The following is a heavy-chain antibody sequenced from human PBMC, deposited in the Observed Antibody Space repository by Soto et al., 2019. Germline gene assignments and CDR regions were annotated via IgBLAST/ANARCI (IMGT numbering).Heavy chain of an antibody. V-gene: IGHV1-8*01. CDR2: MNPNSGNT. CDR1: GYTFTSYD. D-gene: IGHD3-10*01. CDR3: ARGPDYYGSGSLDYYYYYMDV. Sequence: QVPLVQSGAEVKKPGASVKVSCKASGYTFTSYDINWVRQATGQGLEWMGWMNPNSGNTGYAQKFQGRVTMTRNTSISTAYMELSSLRSEDTAVYYCARGPDYYGSGSLDYYYYYMDVWGKGTTVTVSS. J-gene: IGHJ6*03.